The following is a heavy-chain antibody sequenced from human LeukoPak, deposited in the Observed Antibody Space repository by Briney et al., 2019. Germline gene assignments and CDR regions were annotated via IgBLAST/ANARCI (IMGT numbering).Heavy chain of an antibody. CDR1: GYTFTSYG. CDR3: ARGGFLTGYYRWFDP. V-gene: IGHV1-18*01. D-gene: IGHD3-9*01. CDR2: ISAYNGNT. J-gene: IGHJ5*02. Sequence: ASVKVSCKASGYTFTSYGISWVRQAPGQGLEWMGWISAYNGNTNYAQKFQGRVTMTRNTSISTAYMELSSLRSEDTAVYYCARGGFLTGYYRWFDPWGQGTLVTVSS.